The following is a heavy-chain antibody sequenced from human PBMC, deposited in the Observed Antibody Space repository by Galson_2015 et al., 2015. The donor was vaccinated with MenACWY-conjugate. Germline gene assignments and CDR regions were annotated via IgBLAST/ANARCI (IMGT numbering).Heavy chain of an antibody. J-gene: IGHJ4*02. CDR1: GYLFTRYG. D-gene: IGHD3-16*02. CDR3: ARDHDSVWGTYPFYF. Sequence: SVKVSCKASGYLFTRYGISWVRQAPGQGLEWMGWITPTNDNTHYAQRFQGRVTMTTDTSTSTAYMELRSLRSDDTALYFCARDHDSVWGTYPFYFWGQGTLVTVSS. V-gene: IGHV1-18*01. CDR2: ITPTNDNT.